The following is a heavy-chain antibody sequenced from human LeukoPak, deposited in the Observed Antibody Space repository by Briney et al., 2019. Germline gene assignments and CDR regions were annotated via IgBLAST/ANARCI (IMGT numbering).Heavy chain of an antibody. CDR1: GFTLSSYE. D-gene: IGHD1-26*01. Sequence: GGSLRLSCTVSGFTLSSYEMSWIRQAPGKGLEWVAIISYDGGKKDYVDSVKGRFTIYRDNTKNTLYLQMNSVRTEDRAVYYCAKGRSKGSYGVEFDHWGQGTLVTVSS. CDR3: AKGRSKGSYGVEFDH. V-gene: IGHV3-30*18. CDR2: ISYDGGKK. J-gene: IGHJ4*02.